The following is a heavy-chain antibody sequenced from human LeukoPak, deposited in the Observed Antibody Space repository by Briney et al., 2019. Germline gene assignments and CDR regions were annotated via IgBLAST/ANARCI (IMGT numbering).Heavy chain of an antibody. D-gene: IGHD2-15*01. CDR2: IYYSGST. CDR1: GGSISSSSYH. V-gene: IGHV4-39*01. J-gene: IGHJ4*02. CDR3: AGYCSGGSCYLDYGDYGTGVDY. Sequence: SETLSLTCTVSGGSISSSSYHWGWIRQPPGKGLEWIGSIYYSGSTYYNPSLKSRVTISVDTSKNQFSLKLSSVTAADTAVYYCAGYCSGGSCYLDYGDYGTGVDYWGQGTLVTVSS.